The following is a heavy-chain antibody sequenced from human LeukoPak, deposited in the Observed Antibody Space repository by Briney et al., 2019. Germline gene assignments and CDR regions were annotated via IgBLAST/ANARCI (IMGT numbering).Heavy chain of an antibody. CDR3: ARGTYSSGWGRNYYYGMDV. CDR2: IKQDGSEK. D-gene: IGHD6-19*01. V-gene: IGHV3-7*01. J-gene: IGHJ6*02. CDR1: GFTFSSYW. Sequence: PGGSLGLSCAASGFTFSSYWMSWVRQAPGKGLEWVANIKQDGSEKYYVDSVKGRLTISRDNAKNSLYLQMNSLRAEDTAVYYCARGTYSSGWGRNYYYGMDVWGQGTTVTVSS.